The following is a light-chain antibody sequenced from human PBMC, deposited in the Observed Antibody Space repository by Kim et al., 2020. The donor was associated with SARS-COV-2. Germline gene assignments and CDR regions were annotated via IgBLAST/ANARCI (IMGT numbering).Light chain of an antibody. CDR1: QSVSSN. J-gene: IGKJ1*01. V-gene: IGKV3-15*01. CDR3: QQYNNWPQT. CDR2: GAS. Sequence: VSPGERATLSCRASQSVSSNLAWYKQNPGQAPSLFIYGASTRATGIPARFSGSGSGTEFTLTISSLQSEDFAVYFCQQYNNWPQTFGQGTKVDIK.